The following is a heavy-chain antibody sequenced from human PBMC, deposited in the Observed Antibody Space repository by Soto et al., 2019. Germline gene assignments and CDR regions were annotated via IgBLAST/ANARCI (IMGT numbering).Heavy chain of an antibody. Sequence: GASVKVSCKASGYTFTGYYMHWVRQAPGQGLEWMGWINPNSGGTNYAQKFQGWVTMTRDTSISTAYMELGSLRSEDTAVYYCARVLTDSNGWYNFDYWGQGALVTVSS. CDR1: GYTFTGYY. D-gene: IGHD6-19*01. CDR3: ARVLTDSNGWYNFDY. J-gene: IGHJ4*02. CDR2: INPNSGGT. V-gene: IGHV1-2*04.